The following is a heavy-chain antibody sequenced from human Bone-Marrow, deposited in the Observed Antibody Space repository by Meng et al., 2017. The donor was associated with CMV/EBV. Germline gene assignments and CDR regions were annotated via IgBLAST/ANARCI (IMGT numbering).Heavy chain of an antibody. CDR3: ARGSSFDP. D-gene: IGHD2-2*01. CDR1: GFTFTLHS. CDR2: ISSSSSTI. Sequence: GESLKISCAASGFTFTLHSMNWVRQAPGKGLEWVAYISSSSSTIYYADSVKGRFTISRDNAKESLYLQMNSLRAEDTAVYYCARGSSFDPWGQGNLVTVSS. V-gene: IGHV3-48*04. J-gene: IGHJ5*02.